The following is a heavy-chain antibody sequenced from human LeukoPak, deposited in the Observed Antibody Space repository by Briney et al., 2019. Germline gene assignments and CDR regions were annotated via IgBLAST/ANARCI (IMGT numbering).Heavy chain of an antibody. D-gene: IGHD3-3*01. Sequence: GGSLRLSCAASGFTFSSYSMNWVRQAPGKGLEWASSISSSSSYIYYADSVKGRFTISRDNAKNSLYLQMNSLRAEDTAVYYCARDPRFDDFWSGYCDYWGQGTLVTVSS. V-gene: IGHV3-21*01. CDR3: ARDPRFDDFWSGYCDY. J-gene: IGHJ4*02. CDR1: GFTFSSYS. CDR2: ISSSSSYI.